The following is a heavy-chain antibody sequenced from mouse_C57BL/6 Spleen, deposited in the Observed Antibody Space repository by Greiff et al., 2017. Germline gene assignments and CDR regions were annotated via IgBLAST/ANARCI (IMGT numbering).Heavy chain of an antibody. CDR1: GYTFTSYW. V-gene: IGHV1-52*01. J-gene: IGHJ1*03. Sequence: QVQLQQPGAELVRPGSSVKLSCKASGYTFTSYWMHWVKQRPIQGLEWIGNIDPSDSETNYNQKFKDKATLTVDKSSSTAYMQLSSLTSEDSAVYYCARRGNYRCFDDWGTGTTVTVSS. CDR3: ARRGNYRCFDD. D-gene: IGHD2-1*01. CDR2: IDPSDSET.